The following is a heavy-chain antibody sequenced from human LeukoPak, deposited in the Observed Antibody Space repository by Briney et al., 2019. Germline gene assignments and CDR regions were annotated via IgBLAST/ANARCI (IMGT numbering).Heavy chain of an antibody. CDR1: GYTFTGYY. V-gene: IGHV1-2*02. CDR2: INPNRSGT. Sequence: ASVKVSCKASGYTFTGYYMHWVRQAPGQGLEWMGWINPNRSGTNYAQKFQGRVTMTRDTSISTAYMELSRLRSDDTAVYYCASSGSTAIVVVPGNYCYGMDVWGQGTTVTVSS. J-gene: IGHJ6*02. CDR3: ASSGSTAIVVVPGNYCYGMDV. D-gene: IGHD2-2*01.